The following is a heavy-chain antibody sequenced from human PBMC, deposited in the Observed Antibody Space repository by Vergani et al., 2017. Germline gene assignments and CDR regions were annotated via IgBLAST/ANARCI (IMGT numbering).Heavy chain of an antibody. CDR1: GFTFSSYG. D-gene: IGHD5-18*01. CDR2: IWYDGSNK. V-gene: IGHV3-33*01. J-gene: IGHJ4*02. CDR3: ARDPQLDTAMAPYYFDY. Sequence: QVQLVESGGGVVQPGRSLRLSCAASGFTFSSYGMHWVRQAPGKGLEWVAVIWYDGSNKYYADSVKGRFTISRDNSKNTLYLQMNSRSAEDTAVYYCARDPQLDTAMAPYYFDYWGQGTLVTVSS.